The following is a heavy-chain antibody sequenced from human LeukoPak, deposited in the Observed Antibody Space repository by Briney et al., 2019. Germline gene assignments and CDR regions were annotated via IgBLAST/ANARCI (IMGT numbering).Heavy chain of an antibody. CDR1: GYTFTDSY. D-gene: IGHD6-19*01. CDR2: INPKIGGT. CDR3: ARGRAVPGTGGY. Sequence: GASVKVSCKGSGYTFTDSYLHWVRQAPGQGLEWMGWINPKIGGTNYAQKFQGRVTMTRDTSISTAYMELSRLRSDDTAIYYCARGRAVPGTGGYWGQGTLVTVSS. J-gene: IGHJ4*02. V-gene: IGHV1-2*02.